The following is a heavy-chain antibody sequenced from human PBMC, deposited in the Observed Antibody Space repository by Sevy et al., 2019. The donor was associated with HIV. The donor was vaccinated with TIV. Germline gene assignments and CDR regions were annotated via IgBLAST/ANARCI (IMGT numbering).Heavy chain of an antibody. V-gene: IGHV3-30*02. CDR3: AKSGYRAAVGTD. CDR1: GFNFGDFG. D-gene: IGHD6-13*01. CDR2: MRYDGSTQ. Sequence: GSLRLSCGASGFNFGDFGMHWVRQAPGRGLEWVTFMRYDGSTQYYTDSVKGRFTISRDNSKNIVYLQINSLRAEDTAVYYCAKSGYRAAVGTDWGQGTLVTVSS. J-gene: IGHJ4*02.